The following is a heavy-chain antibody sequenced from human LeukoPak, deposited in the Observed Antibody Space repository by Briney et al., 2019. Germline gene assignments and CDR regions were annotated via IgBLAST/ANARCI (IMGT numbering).Heavy chain of an antibody. CDR2: IYYSGST. CDR3: ASLRITMIVVVTKPGVL. J-gene: IGHJ4*02. D-gene: IGHD3-22*01. V-gene: IGHV4-59*12. CDR1: GGSISSYY. Sequence: SETLSLTCTVSGGSISSYYWSWIRQPPGKGLEWIGYIYYSGSTNYNPSLKSRVTISVDKSKNQFSLKLSSVTAADTAVYYCASLRITMIVVVTKPGVLWGQGTLVTVSS.